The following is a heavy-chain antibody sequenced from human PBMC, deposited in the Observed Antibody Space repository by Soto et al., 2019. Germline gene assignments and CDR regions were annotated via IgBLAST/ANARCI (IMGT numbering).Heavy chain of an antibody. V-gene: IGHV1-24*01. CDR3: AMVDNYVTPTPQDYYYGMDV. J-gene: IGHJ6*02. D-gene: IGHD3-16*01. CDR2: FDPEDGET. CDR1: GYILTELS. Sequence: ASVKVSCKVSGYILTELSMHWVRQAPGKGLEWMGGFDPEDGETIYAQKFQGRVTMTEDTSTDTAYMDLGSLTSDDTAVYYCAMVDNYVTPTPQDYYYGMDVWGQGTTVTVSS.